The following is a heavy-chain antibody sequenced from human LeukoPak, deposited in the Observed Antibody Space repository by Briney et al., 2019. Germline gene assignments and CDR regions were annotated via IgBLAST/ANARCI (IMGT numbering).Heavy chain of an antibody. J-gene: IGHJ6*03. Sequence: GGSLRLSCAASGFTFSSYVMHWVRQAPGKGLEWVAIISYDGSNEYYADSVKGRFTISRDNSKNTLYLQMNSLRAADTAIYYCAKNGDRGAYCSGGSCYPYYYYNMDVWGKGTTVTISS. CDR2: ISYDGSNE. V-gene: IGHV3-30*04. D-gene: IGHD2-15*01. CDR3: AKNGDRGAYCSGGSCYPYYYYNMDV. CDR1: GFTFSSYV.